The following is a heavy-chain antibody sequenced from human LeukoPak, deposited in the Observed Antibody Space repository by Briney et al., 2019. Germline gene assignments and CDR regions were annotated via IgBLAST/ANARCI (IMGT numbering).Heavy chain of an antibody. V-gene: IGHV4-34*01. Sequence: SETLSLNCAVYGGSFRDYYWSWIRQPPGKGLEWIGEINHSGSTNYNPSLKSRVTISLDTSKNQFSLKLTSVTAADTAVYYCAKAPYLSSGSWGQGILVAVSS. CDR3: AKAPYLSSGS. CDR1: GGSFRDYY. J-gene: IGHJ3*01. D-gene: IGHD3-22*01. CDR2: INHSGST.